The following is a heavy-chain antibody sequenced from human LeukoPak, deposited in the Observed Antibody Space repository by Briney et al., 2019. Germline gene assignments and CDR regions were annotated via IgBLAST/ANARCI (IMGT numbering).Heavy chain of an antibody. D-gene: IGHD3-9*01. CDR3: ASRTVDYYDILTGYYSPTVDH. V-gene: IGHV4-39*01. J-gene: IGHJ4*02. Sequence: SETLSLTCTVSGGSISSSSYYWGRIRQPPGKGLEWIGSIYYSGSTYYNPSLKSRVTISVDTSKNQFSLKLSSVTAADTAVYYCASRTVDYYDILTGYYSPTVDHWGQGTLVTVSS. CDR1: GGSISSSSYY. CDR2: IYYSGST.